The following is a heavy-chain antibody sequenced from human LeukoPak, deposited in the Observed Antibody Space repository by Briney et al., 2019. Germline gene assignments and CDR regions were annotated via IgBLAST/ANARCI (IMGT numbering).Heavy chain of an antibody. V-gene: IGHV1-18*01. Sequence: ASVKVSCKTSGYTFSSYGITWGRQSPGQGLGWVGWIRGDNGDTNYAQKLQGRVTMTTDTSTSTAYMELRSLGSDETAVYYCARVGLLTGYYFFDYSGQGTLVTVSS. CDR1: GYTFSSYG. D-gene: IGHD3-9*01. CDR2: IRGDNGDT. CDR3: ARVGLLTGYYFFDY. J-gene: IGHJ4*02.